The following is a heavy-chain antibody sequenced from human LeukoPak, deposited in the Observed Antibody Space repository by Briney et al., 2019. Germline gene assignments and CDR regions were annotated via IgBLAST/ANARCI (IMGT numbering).Heavy chain of an antibody. CDR2: IWYDGSQK. J-gene: IGHJ5*02. CDR3: AKRMDGSSGYWP. CDR1: GFTFSSYG. V-gene: IGHV3-33*06. D-gene: IGHD3-22*01. Sequence: GRSLRLSCAASGFTFSSYGMHWVRQVPGKGLEWVAVIWYDGSQKYYADSVKGRFTISRDNSKNTLYLQMNSLRAEDTAVYYCAKRMDGSSGYWPWGQGTLVTVSS.